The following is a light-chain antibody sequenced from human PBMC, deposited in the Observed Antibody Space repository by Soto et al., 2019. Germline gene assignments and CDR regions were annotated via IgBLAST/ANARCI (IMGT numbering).Light chain of an antibody. Sequence: EIVLTQSPGTLSLSPGERATLSCRASERLSSVYLAWYQQRPGQPPRLLIYGASNRATGIPDRFSGSGSGTDFTLIINRLEPEDVAIYYCQQYGGSPRITFVQGTRLEIK. J-gene: IGKJ5*01. CDR2: GAS. V-gene: IGKV3-20*01. CDR1: ERLSSVY. CDR3: QQYGGSPRIT.